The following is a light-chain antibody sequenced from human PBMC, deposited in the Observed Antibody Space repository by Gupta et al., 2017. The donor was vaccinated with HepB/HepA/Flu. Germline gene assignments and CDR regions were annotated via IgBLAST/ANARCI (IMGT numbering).Light chain of an antibody. CDR3: QQYDGRPPLT. CDR2: GAS. CDR1: QSVSSN. Sequence: ETLMTQSPATLSVSPGERVTLSCRASQSVSSNLAWYQKKPGQAPRLLIYGASTRATGIPARFSGSGSGTEFTLTISSLQSEDFAVYYCQQYDGRPPLTFGGGTKVESK. V-gene: IGKV3-15*01. J-gene: IGKJ4*01.